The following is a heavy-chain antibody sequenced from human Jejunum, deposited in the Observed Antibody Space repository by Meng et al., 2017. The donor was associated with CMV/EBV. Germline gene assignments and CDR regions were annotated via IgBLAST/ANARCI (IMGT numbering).Heavy chain of an antibody. V-gene: IGHV1-18*01. Sequence: QAQPVQAGGEVKKPGASVKVSCKASGYTCTNYGITWVRQAPGQGLEWMGWINAYNGDTSYAQTLQGRVTMTTDTSTSTAYMELRSLRSDDTAVYYCARVEVGITSGDYWGQGTLVTVSS. CDR2: INAYNGDT. J-gene: IGHJ4*02. CDR1: GYTCTNYG. D-gene: IGHD1-26*01. CDR3: ARVEVGITSGDY.